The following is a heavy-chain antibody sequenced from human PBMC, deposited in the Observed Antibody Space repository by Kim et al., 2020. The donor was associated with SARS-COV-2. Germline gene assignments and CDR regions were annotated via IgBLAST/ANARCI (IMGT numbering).Heavy chain of an antibody. V-gene: IGHV3-23*01. Sequence: ADSVKGRFTISRDNSKNMLYVQMNSLRAEDTAVYHCAKGSSSSRYSALDVWGQGTTVTVSS. CDR3: AKGSSSSRYSALDV. D-gene: IGHD6-13*01. J-gene: IGHJ6*02.